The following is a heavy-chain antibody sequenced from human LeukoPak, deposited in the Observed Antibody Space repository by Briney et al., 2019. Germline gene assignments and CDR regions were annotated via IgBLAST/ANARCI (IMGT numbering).Heavy chain of an antibody. D-gene: IGHD1-1*01. J-gene: IGHJ4*02. V-gene: IGHV1-69*06. CDR2: IIYLLCPA. CDR3: ARVESGLRPNYFGY. Sequence: WVQVTCKACVGNFSSYAIIGVPQPTARERVGMGGIIYLLCPANYAQKSQGRVTITADKSTSTAYTELRSLRSEDRAVYYCARVESGLRPNYFGYWGQGTLVTVSS. CDR1: VGNFSSYA.